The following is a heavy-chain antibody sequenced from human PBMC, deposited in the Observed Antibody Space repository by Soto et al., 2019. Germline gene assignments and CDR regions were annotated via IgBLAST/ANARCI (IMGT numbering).Heavy chain of an antibody. Sequence: QVQLEQSGGGVVQPGRSLRLSCAASGFTFSSNGMHWVRQAPGKGLEWVAVIWYDGSNKYYADSVEGRFTISRDNSKNMLYLEMNSLRAEDTAGYYCARRAEFYGWGSYSSSNYYAMDVWGQGTTVFVSS. CDR3: ARRAEFYGWGSYSSSNYYAMDV. J-gene: IGHJ6*02. D-gene: IGHD3-10*01. V-gene: IGHV3-33*01. CDR1: GFTFSSNG. CDR2: IWYDGSNK.